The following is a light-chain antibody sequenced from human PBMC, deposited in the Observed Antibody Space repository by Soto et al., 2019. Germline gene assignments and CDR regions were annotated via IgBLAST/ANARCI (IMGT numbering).Light chain of an antibody. J-gene: IGKJ5*01. CDR2: HAS. CDR1: QSVSSY. Sequence: EIVLTQSPANLSLSPGERATLSCRASQSVSSYLAWYQQKPGQAPRLLIYHASNRATGIPARFSGSGSGTDFSLHISGLEAEDFAVYYCQQRSNWPPITFGQGTRLEIK. CDR3: QQRSNWPPIT. V-gene: IGKV3-11*01.